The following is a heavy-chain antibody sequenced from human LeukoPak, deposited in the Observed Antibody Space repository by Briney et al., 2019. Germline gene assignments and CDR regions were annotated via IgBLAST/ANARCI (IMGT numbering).Heavy chain of an antibody. CDR3: ARGFRQYYDILTGYYLGGFDY. CDR2: IYHSGST. D-gene: IGHD3-9*01. V-gene: IGHV4-4*02. CDR1: GGSISSSNW. Sequence: SETLSLTCAVSGGSISSSNWWSWVRQPPGKGLDGIEEIYHSGSTNYNPSLTSRVTISVDKYKNQFPLKLSSVTAADTAVYYCARGFRQYYDILTGYYLGGFDYWGQGTLVTVSS. J-gene: IGHJ4*02.